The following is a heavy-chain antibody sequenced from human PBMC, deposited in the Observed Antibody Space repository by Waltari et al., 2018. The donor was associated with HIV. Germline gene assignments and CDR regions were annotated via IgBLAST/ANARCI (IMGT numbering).Heavy chain of an antibody. J-gene: IGHJ4*02. Sequence: QVQLVQSGAEVKKPGASVKVSCKASGYTFNGYHMPWVRQAPGQGLEWMGWINPNSGGTNYAQKFQGRVTMTRDTSISTAYMELSRLRSDDTAVYYCARGRSYGSGSYYMFDYWGQGTLVTVSS. CDR2: INPNSGGT. CDR3: ARGRSYGSGSYYMFDY. V-gene: IGHV1-2*02. D-gene: IGHD3-10*01. CDR1: GYTFNGYH.